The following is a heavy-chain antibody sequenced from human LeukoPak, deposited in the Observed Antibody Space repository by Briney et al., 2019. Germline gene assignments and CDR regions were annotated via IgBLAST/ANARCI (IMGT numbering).Heavy chain of an antibody. CDR3: AREAWAYSSGSLDAFDI. CDR2: ISSSSSYI. Sequence: PGGSLRLSCAASGFTFKNYAMNWVRQAPGKGLEWVSSISSSSSYIYYADSVEGRFTISRDNAKNSLYLQMNSLRAEDTAVYYCAREAWAYSSGSLDAFDIWGQGTMVTVSS. D-gene: IGHD3-22*01. J-gene: IGHJ3*02. V-gene: IGHV3-21*01. CDR1: GFTFKNYA.